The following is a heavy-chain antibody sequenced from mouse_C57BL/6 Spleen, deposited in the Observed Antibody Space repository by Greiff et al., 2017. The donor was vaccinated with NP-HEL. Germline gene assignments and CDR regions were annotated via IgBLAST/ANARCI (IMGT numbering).Heavy chain of an antibody. V-gene: IGHV1-55*01. Sequence: QVQLKQPGAELVKPGASVKMSCKASGYTFTSYWITWVKQRPGQGLEWIGDIYPGSGSTNYNEKFKSKATLTVDTSSSTAYMQLGSLTSEDSAVYNCARRGSITTVVATDYWGQGTTLTVSS. J-gene: IGHJ2*01. D-gene: IGHD1-1*01. CDR1: GYTFTSYW. CDR3: ARRGSITTVVATDY. CDR2: IYPGSGST.